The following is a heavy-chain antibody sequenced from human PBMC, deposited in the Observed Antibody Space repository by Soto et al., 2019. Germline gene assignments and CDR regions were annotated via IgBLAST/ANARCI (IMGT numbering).Heavy chain of an antibody. CDR3: ARMSYYYDKWYFDL. J-gene: IGHJ2*01. CDR1: GDSINNNDYY. V-gene: IGHV4-30-4*01. CDR2: VYYSGST. Sequence: QLHESGPGVVKPSETLSLTCTVSGDSINNNDYYWNWIRQTPGKGLEWIGYVYYSGSTYYIPSLKSRLSMSVDTSKNQFSLKLSSVTAADTAIYDCARMSYYYDKWYFDLWGRGTLVTVSS. D-gene: IGHD3-22*01.